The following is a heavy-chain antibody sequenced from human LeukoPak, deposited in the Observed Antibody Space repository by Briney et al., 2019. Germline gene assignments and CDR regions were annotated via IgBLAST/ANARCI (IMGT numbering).Heavy chain of an antibody. J-gene: IGHJ4*02. CDR1: GYSISSGYY. CDR3: ASPPSL. Sequence: SETLSLTCTVSGYSISSGYYWGWIRQPPGKGLEWIGSIYYSGSTYYNPSLKSRVTISVDTSKNQFSLKLSSVTAADTAVYYCASPPSLWGQGTLVTVSS. V-gene: IGHV4-38-2*02. CDR2: IYYSGST.